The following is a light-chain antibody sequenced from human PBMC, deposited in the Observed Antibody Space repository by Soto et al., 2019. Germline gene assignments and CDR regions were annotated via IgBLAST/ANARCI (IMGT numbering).Light chain of an antibody. V-gene: IGLV3-21*04. Sequence: SYELTQPPSVSVAPGKTARITCGGNNIGSKGVHWYQQKPGQAPVLVIYYDSDRPSGIPERFSGSNSGNTATLTISRVEAGDEADYYCQVWDSSSDHHVVFGGGTKLTVL. J-gene: IGLJ2*01. CDR1: NIGSKG. CDR3: QVWDSSSDHHVV. CDR2: YDS.